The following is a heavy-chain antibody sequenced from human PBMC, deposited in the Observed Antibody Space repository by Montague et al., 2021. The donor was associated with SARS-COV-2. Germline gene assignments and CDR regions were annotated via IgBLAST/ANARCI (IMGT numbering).Heavy chain of an antibody. CDR1: GFTFSTFW. D-gene: IGHD3-22*01. J-gene: IGHJ4*02. CDR2: IKQDGGEK. V-gene: IGHV3-7*05. Sequence: SLRLSCAASGFTFSTFWMTWVRQVPGKGLEWVANIKQDGGEKYYADSVKGRFTISRDNAKNSLYLQLDSLRAEDTAVYYCARGYDSSGYQYWGQGTLVTVSS. CDR3: ARGYDSSGYQY.